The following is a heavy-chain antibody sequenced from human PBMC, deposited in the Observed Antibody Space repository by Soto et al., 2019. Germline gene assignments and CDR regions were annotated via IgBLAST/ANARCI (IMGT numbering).Heavy chain of an antibody. CDR3: ATGPQGYSGYGPKICYMDV. J-gene: IGHJ6*03. D-gene: IGHD5-12*01. CDR1: GYTLTELS. CDR2: FDPEDGET. V-gene: IGHV1-24*01. Sequence: ASVKVSCKVSGYTLTELSMHWVRQAPGKGLEWMGGFDPEDGETIYAQKFQGRVTMTEDTSTDTAYMELSSLRSEDTAVYYCATGPQGYSGYGPKICYMDVWGKGTTVTVSS.